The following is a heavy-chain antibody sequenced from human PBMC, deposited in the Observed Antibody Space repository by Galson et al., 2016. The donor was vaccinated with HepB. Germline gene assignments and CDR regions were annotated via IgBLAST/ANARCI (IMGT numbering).Heavy chain of an antibody. V-gene: IGHV3-11*06. J-gene: IGHJ6*02. CDR3: ARDDSSSSYYYYGLDV. D-gene: IGHD6-6*01. CDR2: ISSSSSYT. Sequence: SLRLSCAASGFTFSDYHMSWIRQAPGKGLEWVSHISSSSSYTNYADSVEGRFTISRDNAKNSLYLQMNNLRAEDTAVFYCARDDSSSSYYYYGLDVWGQGTTVTVS. CDR1: GFTFSDYH.